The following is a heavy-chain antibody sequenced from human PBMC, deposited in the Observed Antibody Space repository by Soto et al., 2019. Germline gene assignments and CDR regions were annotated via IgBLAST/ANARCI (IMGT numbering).Heavy chain of an antibody. CDR1: RYIFTAYF. J-gene: IGHJ5*02. D-gene: IGHD1-1*01. CDR3: ASHDPGARFDP. V-gene: IGHV1-2*02. CDR2: INPNNGAT. Sequence: AALQVSCKATRYIFTAYFMHWVRQAPGQGLEWMGWINPNNGATHYGLSFQGRVTMTRDTSISTAYMELSSLRSDDTAVYYCASHDPGARFDPWGQGTLVTVSS.